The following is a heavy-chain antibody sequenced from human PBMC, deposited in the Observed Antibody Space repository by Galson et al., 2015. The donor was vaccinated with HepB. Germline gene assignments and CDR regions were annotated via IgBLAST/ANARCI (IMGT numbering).Heavy chain of an antibody. CDR1: GYSFTPYW. D-gene: IGHD1-26*01. CDR2: IDPSDSYS. J-gene: IGHJ3*02. CDR3: ARQSVNSGGAFDI. V-gene: IGHV5-10-1*01. Sequence: QSGAEVKKPGESLRISCEASGYSFTPYWISWVRQMPGKGLEWMGRIDPSDSYSNYGPSFQGHIIISVDKSIRTVYLQWSSLKASDTAIYYCARQSVNSGGAFDIWGQGTMVTVS.